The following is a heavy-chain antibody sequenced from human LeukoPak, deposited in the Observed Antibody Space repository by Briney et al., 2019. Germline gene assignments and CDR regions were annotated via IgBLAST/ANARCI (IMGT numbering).Heavy chain of an antibody. J-gene: IGHJ4*02. CDR3: ARGVVSSYFDY. V-gene: IGHV4-4*07. CDR2: IYTFGGT. CDR1: GGSIGSYY. D-gene: IGHD2-15*01. Sequence: SETLSLTCTVSGGSIGSYYWSWIRQPAGKGLEWIGRIYTFGGTNYNPSLKSRVTLSVDTSKNQFSLKLSSVTAADTAMYYCARGVVSSYFDYWGQGTLVTVSS.